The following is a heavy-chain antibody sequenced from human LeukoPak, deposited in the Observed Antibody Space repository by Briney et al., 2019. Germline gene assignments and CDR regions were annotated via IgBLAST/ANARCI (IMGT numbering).Heavy chain of an antibody. V-gene: IGHV4-34*01. Sequence: SETLSLTCAVHGGSFSAYYWSWVRQPPGKGLEWIGEINHSGSTNYNPSLKSRVTISADTSREKFSLNLSSVTAADTAVYYFVMTTVPGVDYWGQGTLGTVSS. D-gene: IGHD4-17*01. J-gene: IGHJ4*02. CDR2: INHSGST. CDR1: GGSFSAYY. CDR3: VMTTVPGVDY.